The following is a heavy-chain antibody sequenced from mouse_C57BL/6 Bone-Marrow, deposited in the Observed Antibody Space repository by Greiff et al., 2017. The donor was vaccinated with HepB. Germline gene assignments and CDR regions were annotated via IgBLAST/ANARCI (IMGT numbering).Heavy chain of an antibody. J-gene: IGHJ2*01. V-gene: IGHV1-18*01. CDR3: ARVENWPYYFDY. Sequence: VQLQQSGPELVKPGASVKIPCKASGYTFTDYNMDWVKQSHGKSLEWIGDINPNNGGTIYNQKFKGKATLTVDKSSSTAYMELRSLTSEDTAVYYCARVENWPYYFDYWGQGTTLTVSS. CDR2: INPNNGGT. D-gene: IGHD4-1*01. CDR1: GYTFTDYN.